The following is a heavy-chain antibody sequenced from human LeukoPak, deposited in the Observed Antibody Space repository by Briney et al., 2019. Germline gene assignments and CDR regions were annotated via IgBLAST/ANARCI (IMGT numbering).Heavy chain of an antibody. V-gene: IGHV1-18*01. CDR3: ARYPVDY. Sequence: GESLRISCQGSGYTFTSYGISWVRQAPGQGLEWMGWISAYNGNTNYAQKLQGRVTMTTDTSTSTAYMELRSLRSDDTALYYCARYPVDYWGQGTLVTVSS. J-gene: IGHJ4*02. CDR2: ISAYNGNT. CDR1: GYTFTSYG.